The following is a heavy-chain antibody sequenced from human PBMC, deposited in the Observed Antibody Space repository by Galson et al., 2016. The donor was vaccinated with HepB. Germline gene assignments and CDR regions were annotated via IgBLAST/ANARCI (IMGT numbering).Heavy chain of an antibody. V-gene: IGHV3-48*02. Sequence: SLRLSCAASGFALRTYSMNWVRQAPGKGLEWISYISSTNSPTIYYADSVKGRFTISRDNAKNSLYLQMNSLRDEDTAVYYCARGVGPAYMDVWGNGTTVTVSS. CDR3: ARGVGPAYMDV. CDR1: GFALRTYS. J-gene: IGHJ6*03. CDR2: ISSTNSPTI. D-gene: IGHD5/OR15-5a*01.